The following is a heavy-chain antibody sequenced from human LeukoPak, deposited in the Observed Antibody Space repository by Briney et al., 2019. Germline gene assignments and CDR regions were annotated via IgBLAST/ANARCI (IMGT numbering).Heavy chain of an antibody. CDR1: GYTFTDYN. CDR3: ARVVYYFHAMDV. J-gene: IGHJ6*02. Sequence: ASVKVSCKASGYTFTDYNIHWVRQAPGQGLEWMGWINPNSGGTNYAQKFQGRVHMTRDTSISTAYMELSRLRSADTALYYCARVVYYFHAMDVWGQGTTVTVSS. V-gene: IGHV1-2*02. CDR2: INPNSGGT. D-gene: IGHD2-8*01.